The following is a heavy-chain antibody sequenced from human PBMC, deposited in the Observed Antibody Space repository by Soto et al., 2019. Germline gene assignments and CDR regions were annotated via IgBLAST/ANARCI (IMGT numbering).Heavy chain of an antibody. CDR3: VAGRYCGGGDCYTHTY. D-gene: IGHD2-21*01. J-gene: IGHJ4*02. CDR2: VSATAGRT. CDR1: GFTFSNYA. V-gene: IGHV3-23*01. Sequence: GGSLRLSCAASGFTFSNYAMSWVRQAPGKGLEWVSLVSATAGRTYYTDSVKGRFTVSRDNSKNALYLQLGSLRVEDTAIYYCVAGRYCGGGDCYTHTYWGQGTLVTVSS.